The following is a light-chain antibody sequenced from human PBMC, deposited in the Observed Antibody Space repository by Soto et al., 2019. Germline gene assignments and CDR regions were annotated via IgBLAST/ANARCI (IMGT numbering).Light chain of an antibody. J-gene: IGLJ1*01. CDR1: SSDVGDYPY. Sequence: QSALTQPASVSGSPGQSITISRTGTSSDVGDYPYVSWYQQHPGKVPKLIIYEVTNRPSGVSGRFSGSKSENTASLTISGLQAEDEADYYCSSYSRTNTLVFGSGTKVTVL. CDR2: EVT. CDR3: SSYSRTNTLV. V-gene: IGLV2-14*01.